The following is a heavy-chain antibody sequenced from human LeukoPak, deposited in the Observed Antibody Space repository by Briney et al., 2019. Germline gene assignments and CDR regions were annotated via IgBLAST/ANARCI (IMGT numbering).Heavy chain of an antibody. CDR1: GYTFTSYG. Sequence: ASVKVSCKASGYTFTSYGISWVRQAPGQGLEWMGWISAYNGNTNYAQKLQGRVTMTTDTSTSTAYMELRSLRSDDTAVYYCARGGDFFNRYNWFDPWGQGTLVTVSS. CDR2: ISAYNGNT. J-gene: IGHJ5*02. D-gene: IGHD1-14*01. CDR3: ARGGDFFNRYNWFDP. V-gene: IGHV1-18*01.